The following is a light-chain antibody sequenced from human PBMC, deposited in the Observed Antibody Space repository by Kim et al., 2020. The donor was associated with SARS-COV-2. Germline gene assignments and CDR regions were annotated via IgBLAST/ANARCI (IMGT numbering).Light chain of an antibody. J-gene: IGKJ4*01. CDR1: QGVYSGY. CDR3: QQYGSSPLT. CDR2: GAS. Sequence: SRWQGATLSCSASQGVYSGYLAWYQQRPGQTPRLLIYGASSRAAGIPDRFSGSESGTDFTLTISRLEPEDFAVYYCQQYGSSPLTFGGGTKVDIK. V-gene: IGKV3-20*01.